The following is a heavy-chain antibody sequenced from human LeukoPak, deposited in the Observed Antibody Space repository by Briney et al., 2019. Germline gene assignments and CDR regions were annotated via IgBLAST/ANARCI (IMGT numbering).Heavy chain of an antibody. CDR3: ARDDRAITIFGELYYYYYMDV. Sequence: GGSLRLSCAASGFTFSSYDMHWVRQAPGKGLVWVSRINSDGSSTSYADSVKGRFTIPRDNAKNTLYLQMNSLRAEDTAVYYCARDDRAITIFGELYYYYYMDVWGKGTTVTVSS. CDR1: GFTFSSYD. D-gene: IGHD3-3*01. V-gene: IGHV3-74*01. J-gene: IGHJ6*03. CDR2: INSDGSST.